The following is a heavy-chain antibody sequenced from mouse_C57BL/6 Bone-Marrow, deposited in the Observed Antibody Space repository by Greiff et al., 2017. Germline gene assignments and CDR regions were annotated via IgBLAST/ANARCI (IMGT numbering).Heavy chain of an antibody. J-gene: IGHJ1*03. D-gene: IGHD1-1*01. V-gene: IGHV1-81*01. CDR1: GYTFTSYG. Sequence: VQLQQSGAELARPGASVKLSCKASGYTFTSYGISWVKQRTGQGLEWIGEIYPRSGNTYYNEKFKGKATLTADKSSSTAYMELRSLTSEDSAVYFCAREGFIATVVAYWYFDGWGTGTTVTVSS. CDR3: AREGFIATVVAYWYFDG. CDR2: IYPRSGNT.